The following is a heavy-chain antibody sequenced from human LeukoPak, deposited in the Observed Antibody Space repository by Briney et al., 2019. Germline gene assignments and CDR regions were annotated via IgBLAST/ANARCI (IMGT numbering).Heavy chain of an antibody. J-gene: IGHJ6*02. Sequence: GGSLRLSCAASGFTFSSYSMNWVRQAPGKGLEWVSSISSSSSYIYYADSVKGRFTISRDNAKNSLYLQMNSLRAEDTAVYYCARGVHCSSTSCYYYGMDVWGQGTTVTVSS. CDR3: ARGVHCSSTSCYYYGMDV. D-gene: IGHD2-2*01. V-gene: IGHV3-21*01. CDR1: GFTFSSYS. CDR2: ISSSSSYI.